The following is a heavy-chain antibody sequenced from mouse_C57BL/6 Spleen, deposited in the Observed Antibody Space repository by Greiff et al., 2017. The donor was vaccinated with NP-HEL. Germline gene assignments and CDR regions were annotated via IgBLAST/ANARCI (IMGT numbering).Heavy chain of an antibody. CDR1: GFNIKDYY. D-gene: IGHD2-4*01. Sequence: VQLQQSGAELVRPGASVKLSCTASGFNIKDYYMHWVKQRPEQGLEWIGRIDPEDGDTEYAPKFQGKATMTADTSSNTAYLQLSSLTSEDTAVYYCARYDYDALYAMDYWGQGTSVTVSS. J-gene: IGHJ4*01. CDR2: IDPEDGDT. CDR3: ARYDYDALYAMDY. V-gene: IGHV14-1*01.